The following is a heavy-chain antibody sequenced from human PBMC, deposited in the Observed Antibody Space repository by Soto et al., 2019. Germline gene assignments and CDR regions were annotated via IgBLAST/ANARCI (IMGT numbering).Heavy chain of an antibody. CDR3: ARDQGMKSHLGVVVTPPSYYYGMDV. V-gene: IGHV1-69*19. CDR2: IIPMFGTA. J-gene: IGHJ6*02. Sequence: QVQLVQSGAEVKKPGSSVKVSCKASGGTFSTYAISWVRQAPGQGLEWMGGIIPMFGTANYEQKFQGRVTITADESTSTAYMELSSLRSEDTAVYYSARDQGMKSHLGVVVTPPSYYYGMDVWGQGTTVTVSS. D-gene: IGHD3-22*01. CDR1: GGTFSTYA.